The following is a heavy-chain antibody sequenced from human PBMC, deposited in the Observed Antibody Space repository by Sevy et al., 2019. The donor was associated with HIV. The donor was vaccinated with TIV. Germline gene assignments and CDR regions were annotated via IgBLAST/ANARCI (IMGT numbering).Heavy chain of an antibody. CDR3: ARPNDFWSGYYTYNWFDP. J-gene: IGHJ5*02. Sequence: SETLSLTCTVSGGSISSSSYYWGWIRQPPGKGLEWIGSIYYSGSTYYNPSLKSRVTISVDTSKNQFSLKLSSVTAADTDVYYCARPNDFWSGYYTYNWFDPWGQGTLVTVSS. D-gene: IGHD3-3*01. CDR2: IYYSGST. CDR1: GGSISSSSYY. V-gene: IGHV4-39*01.